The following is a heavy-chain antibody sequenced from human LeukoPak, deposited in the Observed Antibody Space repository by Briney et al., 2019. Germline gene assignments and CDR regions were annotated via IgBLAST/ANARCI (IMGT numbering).Heavy chain of an antibody. Sequence: GGSLRLSCAASGFTFSSYSMNWVRQAPGEGLEWVSSISSSSSYIYYADSVKGRFTISRDNAKNSLYLQMNSLRAEDTAVYYCARGIPSYAFDVWGQGTMVTVSS. CDR3: ARGIPSYAFDV. CDR1: GFTFSSYS. CDR2: ISSSSSYI. D-gene: IGHD2-2*01. V-gene: IGHV3-21*01. J-gene: IGHJ3*01.